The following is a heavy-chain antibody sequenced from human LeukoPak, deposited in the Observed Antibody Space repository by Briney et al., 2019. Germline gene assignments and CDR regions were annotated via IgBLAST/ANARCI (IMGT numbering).Heavy chain of an antibody. V-gene: IGHV3-64*01. J-gene: IGHJ4*02. Sequence: PGGSLRLSCAASGFTFGSYAVHWVRQAPGKGLEYVSAISSNGGSTYYANSVKGRFTISRDNSKNTLYLQMGSLRAEDMAVYYCARSGSRPYWGQGTLVTVSS. CDR1: GFTFGSYA. CDR3: ARSGSRPY. CDR2: ISSNGGST.